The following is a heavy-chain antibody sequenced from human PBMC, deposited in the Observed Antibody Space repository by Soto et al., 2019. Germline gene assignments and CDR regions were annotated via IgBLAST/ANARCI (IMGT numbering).Heavy chain of an antibody. Sequence: EVQLLESGGGLVQPGGSLRLSCAASGFTFSSYAMSWVRQAPGKGLEWVSAISGSGGSTYYADSVKGRFTICRDNPKNTLYLQIKIMRAEDTALYYCAKTIIVVVMDDAFNIWGQETMVTV. D-gene: IGHD3-22*01. CDR1: GFTFSSYA. J-gene: IGHJ3*02. CDR3: AKTIIVVVMDDAFNI. V-gene: IGHV3-23*01. CDR2: ISGSGGST.